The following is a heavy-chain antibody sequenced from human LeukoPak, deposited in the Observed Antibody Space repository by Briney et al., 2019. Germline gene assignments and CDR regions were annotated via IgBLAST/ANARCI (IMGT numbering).Heavy chain of an antibody. CDR2: ISSSSSYI. CDR3: AREKYSSGWYEDYFDY. CDR1: GFTFSSYS. V-gene: IGHV3-21*01. D-gene: IGHD6-19*01. Sequence: GGSLGLSCAASGFTFSSYSMNWVRQAPGKGLEWVSSISSSSSYIYYADSVKGRFTISRDNAKNSLYLQMNSLRAEDTAVYYCAREKYSSGWYEDYFDYWGQGTLVTVSS. J-gene: IGHJ4*02.